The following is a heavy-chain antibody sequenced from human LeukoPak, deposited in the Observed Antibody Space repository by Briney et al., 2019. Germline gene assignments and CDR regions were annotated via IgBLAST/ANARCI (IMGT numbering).Heavy chain of an antibody. CDR2: ISSSSSYI. V-gene: IGHV3-21*01. CDR3: ARDGDYYDTPVAY. J-gene: IGHJ4*02. D-gene: IGHD2-21*01. Sequence: PGGSLRLSCAASGFTFSSYSMNWVRQAPGKGLEWVSSISSSSSYIYYADSVKGRFTISRDNAKNSLYLQMSSLRAEDTAVYYCARDGDYYDTPVAYWGQETLVTVSS. CDR1: GFTFSSYS.